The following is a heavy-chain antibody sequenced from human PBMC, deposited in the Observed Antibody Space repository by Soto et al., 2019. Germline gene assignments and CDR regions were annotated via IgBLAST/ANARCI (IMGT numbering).Heavy chain of an antibody. D-gene: IGHD3-3*01. J-gene: IGHJ5*02. CDR3: ARGRPTILGVVIPNWFDP. Sequence: QVQLVQSGAEVKKPGSSVKVSCKASGGTFSSYAISWVRQAPGQGLEWMGGIIPIFGTANYAQKFQGRVTITADESTSTAYMELSSLRSEDTAVYYCARGRPTILGVVIPNWFDPWGQGTLVTVSS. V-gene: IGHV1-69*01. CDR1: GGTFSSYA. CDR2: IIPIFGTA.